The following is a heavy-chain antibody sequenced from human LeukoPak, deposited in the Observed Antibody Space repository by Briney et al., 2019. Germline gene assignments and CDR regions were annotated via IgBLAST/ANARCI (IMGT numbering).Heavy chain of an antibody. D-gene: IGHD5-12*01. Sequence: GGSLRLSCAASGFTFSIYAMSWVRLGPGKGLEWASVVTGSGDSTYYADSVKGRFTISRDNSKNTLYLQMNSLRAEDTAVYYCARDGYTIGQKFDYWGQGTLVTVSS. J-gene: IGHJ4*02. CDR1: GFTFSIYA. CDR2: VTGSGDST. V-gene: IGHV3-23*01. CDR3: ARDGYTIGQKFDY.